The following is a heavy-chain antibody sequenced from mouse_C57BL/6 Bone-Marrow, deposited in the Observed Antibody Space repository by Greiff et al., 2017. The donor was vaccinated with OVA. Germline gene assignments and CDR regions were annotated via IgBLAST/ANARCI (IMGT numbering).Heavy chain of an antibody. D-gene: IGHD2-1*01. CDR3: ARSGYYGWFAY. V-gene: IGHV1-69*01. CDR2: IDPSDSYT. Sequence: VKLQQPGAELVMPGASVKLSCKASGYTFTSYWMHWVKQRPGQGLEWIGEIDPSDSYTNYNQKFKGKSTLTVDKSSSTAYMQLSSLTSEDSAVYYCARSGYYGWFAYWGQGTLVTVSA. CDR1: GYTFTSYW. J-gene: IGHJ3*01.